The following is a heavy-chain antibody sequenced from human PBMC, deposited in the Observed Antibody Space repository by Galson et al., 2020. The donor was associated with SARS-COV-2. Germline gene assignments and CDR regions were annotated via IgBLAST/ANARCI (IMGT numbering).Heavy chain of an antibody. D-gene: IGHD3-9*01. CDR3: AKARGYDILTGKVVVGMDV. CDR1: GFTFSSYG. Sequence: GESLKISCAASGFTFSSYGMHWVRQAPGEGLEWVAVIWYDGSNKYYADSVKGRFTISRDNSKNTLYLQMNSLRAEDTAVYYCAKARGYDILTGKVVVGMDVWGQGTTVTVSS. V-gene: IGHV3-33*06. J-gene: IGHJ6*02. CDR2: IWYDGSNK.